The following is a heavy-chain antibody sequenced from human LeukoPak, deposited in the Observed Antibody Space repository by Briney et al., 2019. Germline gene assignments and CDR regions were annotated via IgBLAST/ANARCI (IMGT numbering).Heavy chain of an antibody. V-gene: IGHV3-11*04. Sequence: PGGSLRLSCAASGFTFSDYYMSWIRQAPGKGLEWVSYIRSSGSTIYYADSVKGRFTISRDNAKNSLYLQMNSLRAEDTAVYYCARVRLGDSLNYYYYMDVWGKGTTVTVSS. CDR2: IRSSGSTI. D-gene: IGHD3-16*01. CDR3: ARVRLGDSLNYYYYMDV. CDR1: GFTFSDYY. J-gene: IGHJ6*03.